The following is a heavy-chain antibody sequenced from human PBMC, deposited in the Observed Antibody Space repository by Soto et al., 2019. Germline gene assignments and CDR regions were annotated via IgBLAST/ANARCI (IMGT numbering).Heavy chain of an antibody. V-gene: IGHV3-9*01. J-gene: IGHJ4*02. D-gene: IGHD3-10*01. CDR3: AKVTNPYTMVRGVRFDY. CDR1: GFTFDDYA. Sequence: EVQLVESGGGLVQPGRSLRLSCAASGFTFDDYAMHWVRQAPGKGLEWVSGISWNSGSIGYADSVKGRFTISRDNAKNSLYLQMNSLRAEDTALYYCAKVTNPYTMVRGVRFDYWGQGTLVTVSS. CDR2: ISWNSGSI.